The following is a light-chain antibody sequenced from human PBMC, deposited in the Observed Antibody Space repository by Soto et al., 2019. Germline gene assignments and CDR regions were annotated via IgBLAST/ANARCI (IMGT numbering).Light chain of an antibody. CDR2: GAS. J-gene: IGKJ5*01. CDR3: QQYNNWPPIT. Sequence: EIVLTQSPGTLSLSPGERATLSCRASQGVSSSYLAWYQQKPGQAPRLLIYGASSRATGIPDRFSGSGSGTDFTLTISRLEPEDFSVYYCQQYNNWPPITFGQGTRLEIK. CDR1: QGVSSSY. V-gene: IGKV3-20*01.